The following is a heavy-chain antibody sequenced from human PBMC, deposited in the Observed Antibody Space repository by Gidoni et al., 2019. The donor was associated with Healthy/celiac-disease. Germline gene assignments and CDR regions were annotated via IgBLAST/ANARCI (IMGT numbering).Heavy chain of an antibody. CDR2: IWYDGRNK. V-gene: IGHV3-33*01. J-gene: IGHJ4*02. CDR3: ARGLLYCSGGSCSTFDY. Sequence: QVQLVESGGGVVQPGRSLRLSCAASGFTFSSNGMHWVRQAPGKGLECVAVIWYDGRNKYYADSVKGRFTISRDNSKNTLYLQMNSLRAEDTAVYYCARGLLYCSGGSCSTFDYWGQGTLVTVSS. D-gene: IGHD2-15*01. CDR1: GFTFSSNG.